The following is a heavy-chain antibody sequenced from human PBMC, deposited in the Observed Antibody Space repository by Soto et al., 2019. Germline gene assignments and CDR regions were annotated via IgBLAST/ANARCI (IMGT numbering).Heavy chain of an antibody. CDR3: ARLDFWEEPYYCYGMDV. CDR1: GYTFTSYG. CDR2: ISAYNGNT. Sequence: GASVKVSCKASGYTFTSYGISWVRQAPGQGLEWMGWISAYNGNTNYAQKRQGRVTMTTDTSTSTAYMELRSLRSDDTAVYYCARLDFWEEPYYCYGMDVWGQGTTVTVSS. V-gene: IGHV1-18*04. J-gene: IGHJ6*02. D-gene: IGHD3-16*01.